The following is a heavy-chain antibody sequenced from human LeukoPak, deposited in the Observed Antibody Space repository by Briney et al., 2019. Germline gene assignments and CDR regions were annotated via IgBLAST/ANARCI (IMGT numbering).Heavy chain of an antibody. CDR3: ARGWINYDSYYYYMDV. J-gene: IGHJ6*03. CDR2: INHSGST. Sequence: PSETLSLTCAVYGGSFSGYYWSWIRQTPGKGLEWIGEINHSGSTNYNPSLKSRVTISVDTSKNPFSLKVSSVTAADTAVYYCARGWINYDSYYYYMDVWGKGTTVTISS. CDR1: GGSFSGYY. V-gene: IGHV4-34*01. D-gene: IGHD3-22*01.